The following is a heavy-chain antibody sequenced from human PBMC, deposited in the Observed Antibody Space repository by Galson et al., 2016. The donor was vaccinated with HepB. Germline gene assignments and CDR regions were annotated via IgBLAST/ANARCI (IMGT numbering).Heavy chain of an antibody. CDR1: GFIFSSYA. J-gene: IGHJ5*02. V-gene: IGHV3-23*01. CDR2: ISGSGNTT. Sequence: SLRLSCAASGFIFSSYAMTWVRQAPGKGLEWVSAISGSGNTTYYADSVKGRFTISRDNSKNTMYLHMNSLRAEDTAVYYCAKDLYRDMDWNYPNWFDPWGQGTLVTVSS. D-gene: IGHD1-7*01. CDR3: AKDLYRDMDWNYPNWFDP.